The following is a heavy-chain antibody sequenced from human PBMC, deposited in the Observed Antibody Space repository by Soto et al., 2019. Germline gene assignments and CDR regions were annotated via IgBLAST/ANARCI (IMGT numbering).Heavy chain of an antibody. CDR1: GGSISSSSYY. CDR2: IYYSGST. CDR3: ARDMVDPEGPYYYGSGSYFDY. Sequence: SETLSLTCTVSGGSISSSSYYWGWIRQPPGKGLEWIGSIYYSGSTYYNPSLKSRVTISVDTSKNQFSLKLSSVTAADTAVYYCARDMVDPEGPYYYGSGSYFDYWGQGTLVTVSS. V-gene: IGHV4-39*07. J-gene: IGHJ4*02. D-gene: IGHD3-10*01.